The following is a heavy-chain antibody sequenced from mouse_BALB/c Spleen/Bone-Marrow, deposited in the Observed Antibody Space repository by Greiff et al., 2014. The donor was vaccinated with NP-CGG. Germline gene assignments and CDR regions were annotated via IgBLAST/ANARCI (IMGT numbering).Heavy chain of an antibody. D-gene: IGHD4-1*02. CDR3: TRSNCGDWYFDV. J-gene: IGHJ1*01. CDR2: INLIIGGT. Sequence: VQLQQSGAELVKPGASVKLSCKASGYTFTSYYMYWVRQRPGQGLEWIGEINLIIGGTKISEKFKSRATLTVDKSSSTAVMQISNQTSEDSAVYYCTRSNCGDWYFDVWGPGTSVTVSS. CDR1: GYTFTSYY. V-gene: IGHV1S81*02.